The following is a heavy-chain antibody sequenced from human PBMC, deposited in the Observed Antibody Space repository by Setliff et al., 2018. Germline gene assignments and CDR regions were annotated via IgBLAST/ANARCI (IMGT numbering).Heavy chain of an antibody. J-gene: IGHJ4*02. Sequence: SETLSLTCAVSGGSISDNNWWSWVRQPPGKGLEWIGEIYHSGSAYYNPSLKSRVTISVDTSKNQFSLKLSSVTAADTAMYYCARILGYCSGGSCYVPYWGQGTLVTVSS. D-gene: IGHD2-15*01. CDR3: ARILGYCSGGSCYVPY. CDR2: IYHSGSA. V-gene: IGHV4-4*02. CDR1: GGSISDNNW.